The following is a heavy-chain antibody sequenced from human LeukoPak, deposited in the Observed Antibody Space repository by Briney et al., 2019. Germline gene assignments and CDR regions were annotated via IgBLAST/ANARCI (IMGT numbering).Heavy chain of an antibody. V-gene: IGHV4-59*01. J-gene: IGHJ4*02. Sequence: SETLSLTCSVSGASITTYYWNWIRQPPGKGLEWIGYIYYSGSTNYNPSLRSRVTISLDTSKNQFSLHLISVTAADTAVYYCARDWELGYWGQGTLVTVSS. D-gene: IGHD1-26*01. CDR1: GASITTYY. CDR2: IYYSGST. CDR3: ARDWELGY.